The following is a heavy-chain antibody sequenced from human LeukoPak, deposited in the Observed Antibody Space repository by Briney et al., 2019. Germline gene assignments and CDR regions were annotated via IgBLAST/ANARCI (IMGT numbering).Heavy chain of an antibody. D-gene: IGHD3-10*01. CDR2: IIPILGIA. CDR1: GGTFSSYA. Sequence: GASVNVSCKASGGTFSSYAISWVRQAPGQGLEWMGRIIPILGIANYAQKFQGRVTITADKSTSTAYMELSSLRSEDTAVYYCAREIDTTGRDTYYYGSGSYYKAHILSHGWFDPWGQGTLVTVSS. CDR3: AREIDTTGRDTYYYGSGSYYKAHILSHGWFDP. J-gene: IGHJ5*02. V-gene: IGHV1-69*04.